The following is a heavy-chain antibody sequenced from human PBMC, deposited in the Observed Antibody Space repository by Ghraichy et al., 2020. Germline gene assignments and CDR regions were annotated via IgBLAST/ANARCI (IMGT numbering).Heavy chain of an antibody. J-gene: IGHJ5*02. V-gene: IGHV1-18*01. Sequence: ASVKVSCKASGYTFTDYGISWVRQAPGQGLEWMGWISTYNGNTNYAQKLQGRVTMTTDTSTSTAYFELRSLRSDDTAVFYCARTGSGPGWFDPWGQGTLVTVSS. CDR2: ISTYNGNT. D-gene: IGHD3-10*01. CDR1: GYTFTDYG. CDR3: ARTGSGPGWFDP.